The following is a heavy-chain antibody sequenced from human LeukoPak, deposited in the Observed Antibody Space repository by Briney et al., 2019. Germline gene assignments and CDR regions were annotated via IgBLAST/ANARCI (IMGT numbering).Heavy chain of an antibody. J-gene: IGHJ6*02. Sequence: GGSLRLSCSASGFTFSSYAMHWVRQAPGKGLEWVSSISGTGGRTYSADSVKGRFTISRDNSKNTLYLQMKNLRVEHTAVYYCAKGLHGGVGYGVDVWGQGTTVSASS. V-gene: IGHV3-23*01. CDR3: AKGLHGGVGYGVDV. D-gene: IGHD3-16*01. CDR2: ISGTGGRT. CDR1: GFTFSSYA.